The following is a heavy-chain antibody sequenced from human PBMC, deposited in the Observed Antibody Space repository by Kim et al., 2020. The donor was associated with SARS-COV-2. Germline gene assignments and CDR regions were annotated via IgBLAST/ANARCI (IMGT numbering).Heavy chain of an antibody. Sequence: GGSLRLSCAASGFTFSSYSMNWVRQAPGKGLEWVSSISSSSYIYYADSVKGRFTISRDNAKNSLYLQMNSLRAEDTAVYYCARVEGTTIFGVVIGQYYYYGVEGWGQGTTVTGSS. J-gene: IGHJ6*02. CDR1: GFTFSSYS. V-gene: IGHV3-21*01. D-gene: IGHD3-3*01. CDR2: ISSSSYI. CDR3: ARVEGTTIFGVVIGQYYYYGVEG.